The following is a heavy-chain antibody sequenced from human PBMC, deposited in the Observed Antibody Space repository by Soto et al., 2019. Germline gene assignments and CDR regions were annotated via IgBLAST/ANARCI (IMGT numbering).Heavy chain of an antibody. J-gene: IGHJ5*02. V-gene: IGHV4-31*03. D-gene: IGHD3-22*01. CDR3: AREFDTSGGPSGMQHGRFDP. CDR1: GDSISSGGYY. Sequence: QVQLQESGPGLVRPSQTLSLTCSVSGDSISSGGYYWSWIRQSPEKGLEWIGNIYYSGRTSYNPSLSSRLCMSFYTSKNHFARQLGSVTAADTAVYYCAREFDTSGGPSGMQHGRFDPWGQGTLVTVSS. CDR2: IYYSGRT.